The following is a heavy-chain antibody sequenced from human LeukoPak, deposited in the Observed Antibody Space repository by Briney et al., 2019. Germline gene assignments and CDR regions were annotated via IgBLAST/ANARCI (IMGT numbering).Heavy chain of an antibody. Sequence: KSGESLKISCKGSGYSFTSYWIGWVRQMPGKGLEWMGIIYPADSDTRYSPSFQGQVIISADKSISTAYLQWSSLKASDSAMYYCARPSQPYSGHDWAYWGQGTLVTVSS. D-gene: IGHD5-12*01. CDR1: GYSFTSYW. CDR2: IYPADSDT. CDR3: ARPSQPYSGHDWAY. V-gene: IGHV5-51*01. J-gene: IGHJ4*02.